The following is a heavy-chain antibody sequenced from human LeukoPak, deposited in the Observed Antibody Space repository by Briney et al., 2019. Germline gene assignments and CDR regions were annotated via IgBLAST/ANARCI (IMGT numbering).Heavy chain of an antibody. CDR2: IKTDGSEK. D-gene: IGHD2-2*01. Sequence: PGGSLRLSCEGSGFTFSNYWMTWVRQAPGKGLEWVANIKTDGSEKHYADSVEGRFTISRDNAKNSLYLQMNSLRAEDTAVYYCAREEGYCSSTSCLPDYWGQGTLVTVSS. V-gene: IGHV3-7*01. CDR1: GFTFSNYW. CDR3: AREEGYCSSTSCLPDY. J-gene: IGHJ4*02.